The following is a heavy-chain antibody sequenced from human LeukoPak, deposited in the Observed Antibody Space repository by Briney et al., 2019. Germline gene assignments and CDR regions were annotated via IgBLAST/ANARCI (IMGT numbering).Heavy chain of an antibody. CDR1: GFTFSDYY. D-gene: IGHD3-22*01. CDR3: ARTVVVVDGRYYFDY. V-gene: IGHV3-11*06. Sequence: GGSLRLSCAASGFTFSDYYMSWIRQAPGKGLEWASYISSSSSYTNYADSVKGRFTISRDNAKNSLYLQMNSLRAEDTAVYYCARTVVVVDGRYYFDYWGQGTLVTVSS. CDR2: ISSSSSYT. J-gene: IGHJ4*02.